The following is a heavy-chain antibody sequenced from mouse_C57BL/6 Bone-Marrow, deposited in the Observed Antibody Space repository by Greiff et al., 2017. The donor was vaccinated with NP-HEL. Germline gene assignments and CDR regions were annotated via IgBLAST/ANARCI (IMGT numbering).Heavy chain of an antibody. V-gene: IGHV1-82*01. Sequence: QVQLKQSGPELVKPGASVKISCKASGYAFSSSWMNWVKQRPGKGLEWIGRIYPGDGDTNYNGKFKGKATLTADKSSSTAYMQLSSLTSEDSAVYFCASGYYGGRYFDYWGQGTTLTVSS. J-gene: IGHJ2*01. CDR3: ASGYYGGRYFDY. D-gene: IGHD2-3*01. CDR2: IYPGDGDT. CDR1: GYAFSSSW.